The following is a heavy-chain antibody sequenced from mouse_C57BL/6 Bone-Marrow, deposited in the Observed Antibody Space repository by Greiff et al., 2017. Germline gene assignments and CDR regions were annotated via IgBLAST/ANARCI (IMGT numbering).Heavy chain of an antibody. CDR3: ARDYGSLYWYFDV. V-gene: IGHV1-18*01. CDR2: INPTNGGT. CDR1: GYTFTDYN. J-gene: IGHJ1*03. D-gene: IGHD1-1*01. Sequence: VQLKESGPELVKPGASVKIPCKASGYTFTDYNMDWVKQSHGKSLEWMADINPTNGGTIYNQKFKGKATLTVDKSSSTAYMGLRSLTSEDTAVYYCARDYGSLYWYFDVWGTGTTVTVSS.